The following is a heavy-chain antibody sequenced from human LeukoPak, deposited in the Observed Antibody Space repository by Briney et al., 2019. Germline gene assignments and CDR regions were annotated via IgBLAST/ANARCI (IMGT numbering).Heavy chain of an antibody. D-gene: IGHD3-9*01. CDR1: GSTFSSYG. CDR3: AKDPQRKPKYYDILTGLED. V-gene: IGHV3-30*18. Sequence: GRSLRLSCAASGSTFSSYGMHWVRQAPGKGLEWVAVISYDGSNKYYADSVKGRFTISRDNSKNTLYLQMNSLRAEDTAVYYCAKDPQRKPKYYDILTGLEDWGQGTLVTVSS. CDR2: ISYDGSNK. J-gene: IGHJ4*02.